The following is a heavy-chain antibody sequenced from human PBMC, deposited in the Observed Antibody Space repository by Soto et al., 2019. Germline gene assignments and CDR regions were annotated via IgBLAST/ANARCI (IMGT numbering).Heavy chain of an antibody. J-gene: IGHJ4*02. CDR2: IYYSGST. CDR1: GGSISSGGYY. CDR3: ARYRREAVGRYTLEN. D-gene: IGHD1-1*01. V-gene: IGHV4-31*03. Sequence: NPSETLSLTCTVSGGSISSGGYYCRWIRQHPGKGLEWIGYIYYSGSTYYNPSLKSRVTISVDTCKNQFSLKLSSVTAADTAVYCCARYRREAVGRYTLENLGQGILFTVSS.